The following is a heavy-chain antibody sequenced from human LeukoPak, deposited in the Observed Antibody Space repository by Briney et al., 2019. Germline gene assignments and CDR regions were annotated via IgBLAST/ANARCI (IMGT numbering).Heavy chain of an antibody. CDR2: ISGSGGST. CDR1: GFTFSSYA. Sequence: GGSLRLSCAASGFTFSSYAMSWVRQAPGKGLEWVSAISGSGGSTYYADSVKGRFTISRDNPKNTLYLQMNSLRAEDTAVYYCAKSEFYCGGDCYSNFGYWGQGTLVTVSS. J-gene: IGHJ4*02. D-gene: IGHD2-21*01. V-gene: IGHV3-23*01. CDR3: AKSEFYCGGDCYSNFGY.